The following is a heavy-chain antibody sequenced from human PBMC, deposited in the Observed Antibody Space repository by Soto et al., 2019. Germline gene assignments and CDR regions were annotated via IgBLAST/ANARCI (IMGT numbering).Heavy chain of an antibody. CDR3: VRDLMSDDAFDI. J-gene: IGHJ3*02. CDR1: GGSISSGGYS. D-gene: IGHD3-10*02. Sequence: SETLSLTCAVSGGSISSGGYSWSWIRQPPGKGLEWIGYIYHSGSTYYNPSLKSRVTISVDRSKNQFSLKLSSVTAADTAVYYCVRDLMSDDAFDIWGQGTMVTVS. V-gene: IGHV4-30-2*01. CDR2: IYHSGST.